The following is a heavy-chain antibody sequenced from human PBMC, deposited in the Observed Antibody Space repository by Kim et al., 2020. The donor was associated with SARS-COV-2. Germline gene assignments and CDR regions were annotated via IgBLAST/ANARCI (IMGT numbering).Heavy chain of an antibody. J-gene: IGHJ6*03. Sequence: GGSLRLSCAASGFTFSSYDMHWVRQATGKGLEWVSAIGTAGDTYYPGSVKGRFTISRENAKNSLYLQMNSLRAGDTAVYYCARGTVTATGGYYYCYMDVWGKGTTVTVSS. V-gene: IGHV3-13*01. CDR2: IGTAGDT. CDR1: GFTFSSYD. D-gene: IGHD5-18*01. CDR3: ARGTVTATGGYYYCYMDV.